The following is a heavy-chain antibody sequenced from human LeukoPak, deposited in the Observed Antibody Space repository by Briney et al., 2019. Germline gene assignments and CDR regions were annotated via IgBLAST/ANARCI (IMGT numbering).Heavy chain of an antibody. CDR1: GFTFGDYA. CDR3: TSHTYGDYVSYYGMDV. D-gene: IGHD4-17*01. J-gene: IGHJ6*02. V-gene: IGHV3-49*04. Sequence: PGGSLRLSCTASGFTFGDYAMSWVRQAPGKGLEWVGFIRSKAYGGTTEYAASVKGRFTISRDDSKSIAYLQMNSLKTEDTAVYYCTSHTYGDYVSYYGMDVWGQGTTVTVSS. CDR2: IRSKAYGGTT.